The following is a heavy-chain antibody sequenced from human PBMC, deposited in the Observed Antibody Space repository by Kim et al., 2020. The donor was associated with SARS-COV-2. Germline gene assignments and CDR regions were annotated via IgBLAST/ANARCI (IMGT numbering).Heavy chain of an antibody. CDR3: ARVDGLYAAGWNYFDT. D-gene: IGHD6-19*01. J-gene: IGHJ4*01. CDR2: ISISGGST. V-gene: IGHV3-23*01. Sequence: GGSLRLSCAASGFTFSSYAMSWVRQAPGKGLEWVSVISISGGSTNYAASVKGRVTISRDNSKRTLYLQMNSLRPDDTAVYYCARVDGLYAAGWNYFDTWG. CDR1: GFTFSSYA.